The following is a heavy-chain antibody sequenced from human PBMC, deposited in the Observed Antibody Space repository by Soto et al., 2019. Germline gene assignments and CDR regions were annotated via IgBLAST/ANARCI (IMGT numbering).Heavy chain of an antibody. J-gene: IGHJ6*02. CDR1: GYRFTGYG. CDR2: INPKSGAT. Sequence: QVQLVQSGAEVKKPGASLKVSCKASGYRFTGYGLHWVRQAPGQGLQWMGWINPKSGATDYAQKFQGRVTMTREMATKTAYLELSGLRSDDTADDTAVYYWAKSNHGGDDSFQYGMEVWCQGTTVSVSS. D-gene: IGHD2-21*02. CDR3: VYYWAKSNHGGDDSFQYGMEV. V-gene: IGHV1-2*02.